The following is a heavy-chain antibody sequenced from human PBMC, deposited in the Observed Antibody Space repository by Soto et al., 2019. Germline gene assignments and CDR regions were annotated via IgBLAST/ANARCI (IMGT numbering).Heavy chain of an antibody. CDR2: ISYDGSNT. D-gene: IGHD6-6*01. CDR3: AKDGGSSTPGGLDV. J-gene: IGHJ6*02. Sequence: QVQLVESGGGVVQPGRSLRLSCAASGFTFSSYGMHWVRQAPGKGLEWVAVISYDGSNTYYADSVKGRFTISRDNSKNTLYLQMNSLRAEDTAVYYCAKDGGSSTPGGLDVWGQGTTVTVSS. CDR1: GFTFSSYG. V-gene: IGHV3-30*18.